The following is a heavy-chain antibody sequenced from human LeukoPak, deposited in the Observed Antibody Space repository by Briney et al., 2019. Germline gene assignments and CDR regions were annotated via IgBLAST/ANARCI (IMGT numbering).Heavy chain of an antibody. CDR3: GRTSAWYQPDY. CDR1: GFTFSGSA. CDR2: IRTKAYSYGT. V-gene: IGHV3-73*01. D-gene: IGHD6-19*01. J-gene: IGHJ4*02. Sequence: GGSLRLSCAASGFTFSGSAMHWVRQASGKGLEWVGRIRTKAYSYGTAYAASVKGRFTITSNDSKNTAYLEINSLKSEVIAVYQRGRTSAWYQPDYWGQGTLVTVSS.